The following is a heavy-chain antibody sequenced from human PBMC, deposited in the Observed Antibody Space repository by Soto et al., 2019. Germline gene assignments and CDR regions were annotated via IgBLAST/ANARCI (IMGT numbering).Heavy chain of an antibody. CDR1: GGTFSSYT. D-gene: IGHD2-8*01. Sequence: ASVKVSCKASGGTFSSYTISWVRQAPGQGLEWMGRIIPILGIANYAQKFQGRGTITADKSTSTAYMELSSLGSEDTAVYYCAREDGSMLGAFDIWGQGTMVTVSS. J-gene: IGHJ3*02. CDR2: IIPILGIA. V-gene: IGHV1-69*04. CDR3: AREDGSMLGAFDI.